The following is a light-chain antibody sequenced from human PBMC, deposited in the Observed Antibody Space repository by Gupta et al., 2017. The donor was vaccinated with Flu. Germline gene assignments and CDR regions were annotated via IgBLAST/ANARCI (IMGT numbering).Light chain of an antibody. V-gene: IGKV3-15*01. CDR1: QSVSSN. J-gene: IGKJ1*01. CDR2: GAS. Sequence: EIVMTQSPATLSVYPGERATLSCRASQSVSSNLAGYQQKPGQARRLLIYGASTRATGIPARFSGSGSGTEFTLTISSLQSEDFAFYYWQQYNNWPRTFGQGTKVEIK. CDR3: QQYNNWPRT.